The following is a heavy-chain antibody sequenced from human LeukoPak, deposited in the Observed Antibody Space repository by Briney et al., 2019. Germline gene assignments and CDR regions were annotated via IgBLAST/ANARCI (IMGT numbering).Heavy chain of an antibody. D-gene: IGHD6-19*01. CDR2: ISWNSGSI. J-gene: IGHJ4*02. Sequence: PGGSLRLSCAASGFTFDDYAMHWVRQAPGKGLEWVSGISWNSGSIGYADSVKGRFTISRDNAKNSLYLQMNSLRAEDTALYYCAKDRLSSGWYDPYFDYWGQGTLVTVSS. CDR3: AKDRLSSGWYDPYFDY. V-gene: IGHV3-9*01. CDR1: GFTFDDYA.